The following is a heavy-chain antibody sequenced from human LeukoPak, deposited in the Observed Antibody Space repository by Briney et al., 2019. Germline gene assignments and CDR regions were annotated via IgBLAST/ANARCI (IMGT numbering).Heavy chain of an antibody. V-gene: IGHV1-69*02. J-gene: IGHJ4*02. CDR1: GGTFSSYT. D-gene: IGHD2-8*01. CDR2: IIPILGIA. CDR3: ARGVKNGLKVAYYFDY. Sequence: SVKVSCKASGGTFSSYTISWVRQAPGQGLEWMGRIIPILGIANYAQKFQGRVTITADKSTSTAYMELSSLRSEDTAVYYCARGVKNGLKVAYYFDYWGQGTPVTVSS.